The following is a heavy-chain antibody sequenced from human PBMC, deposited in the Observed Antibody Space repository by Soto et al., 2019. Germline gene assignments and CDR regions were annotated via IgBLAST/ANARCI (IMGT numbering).Heavy chain of an antibody. V-gene: IGHV3-23*01. CDR3: AKDRYDPWFDP. J-gene: IGHJ5*02. CDR1: GVTFSSYA. CDR2: ISPSGGST. D-gene: IGHD1-20*01. Sequence: GGSLRLSCAASGVTFSSYAMTWVRQAPGKGLEWVSAISPSGGSTYYADSVKGRFTISRDNSKSTLFLQMNSLRAEDTAVYYCAKDRYDPWFDPWGQGTLVTVSS.